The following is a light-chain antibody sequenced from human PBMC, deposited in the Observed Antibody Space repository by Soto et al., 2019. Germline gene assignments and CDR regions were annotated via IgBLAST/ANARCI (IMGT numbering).Light chain of an antibody. CDR3: SSYAGRNGVV. Sequence: QSALTQPPSASGSPGQSVTISCTGTSSDVGGYNYVSWYQQHPGKAPKFMIYEVNKRPSGVPDRFSSSKSGNTASLTVSGLQAEDEADYYCSSYAGRNGVVFGGGTKLTVL. V-gene: IGLV2-8*01. CDR1: SSDVGGYNY. CDR2: EVN. J-gene: IGLJ2*01.